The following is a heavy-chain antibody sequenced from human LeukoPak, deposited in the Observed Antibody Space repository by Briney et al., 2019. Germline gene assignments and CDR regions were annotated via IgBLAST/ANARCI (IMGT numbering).Heavy chain of an antibody. CDR2: INSDGSST. CDR3: APDYGYSRGWDPNWFDP. V-gene: IGHV3-74*01. D-gene: IGHD6-19*01. Sequence: PGGSLRLSCAASGFTFSSYWMHWVRQAPGKGLVWVSRINSDGSSTSYADSVKGRFTISRDNAKNTLYLQMNSLRAEDTAVYYCAPDYGYSRGWDPNWFDPWGQGTLVTVSS. J-gene: IGHJ5*02. CDR1: GFTFSSYW.